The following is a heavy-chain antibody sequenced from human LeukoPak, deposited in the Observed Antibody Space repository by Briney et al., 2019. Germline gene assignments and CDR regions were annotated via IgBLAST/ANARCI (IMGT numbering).Heavy chain of an antibody. Sequence: SETLSLTRAVYGGSFSGYYWSWIRQPPGKGLEWIGEINHSGSTNYNPSLKSRVTISVDTSKNQFSLKLSSVTAADTAVYYCARVATLWRRNIVVVTAKGPFDYWGQGTLVTVSS. V-gene: IGHV4-34*01. CDR3: ARVATLWRRNIVVVTAKGPFDY. D-gene: IGHD2-21*02. CDR2: INHSGST. CDR1: GGSFSGYY. J-gene: IGHJ4*02.